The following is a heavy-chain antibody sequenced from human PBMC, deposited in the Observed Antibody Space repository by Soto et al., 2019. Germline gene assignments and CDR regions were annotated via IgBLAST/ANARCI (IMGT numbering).Heavy chain of an antibody. CDR3: AKALVYYGSSAHRLDY. CDR2: ISGSGGST. J-gene: IGHJ4*02. Sequence: GGSLRLSCAASGFTFSSYAMSWVRQAPGKGLEWVSAISGSGGSTYYADSVKGRFTISRDNSKNTLYLQMNSLRAEDTAVYYCAKALVYYGSSAHRLDYWGQGTLVTVSS. V-gene: IGHV3-23*01. D-gene: IGHD3-22*01. CDR1: GFTFSSYA.